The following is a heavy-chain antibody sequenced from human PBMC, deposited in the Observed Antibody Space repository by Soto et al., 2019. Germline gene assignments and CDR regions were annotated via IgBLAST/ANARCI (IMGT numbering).Heavy chain of an antibody. V-gene: IGHV2-5*01. CDR1: GFSLSTNGVG. D-gene: IGHD3-10*01. J-gene: IGHJ4*02. CDR2: IYWNDDK. Sequence: QITLKESGPTLVKPTQTLTLTCTFSGFSLSTNGVGVGWIRQPPGKALEWVTLIYWNDDKRYSPSLRSRLTMTKDTSKNQMVLRMTDMDPVDTATYYCASLPALYGPGSYRFDDWGQGTLVTVSS. CDR3: ASLPALYGPGSYRFDD.